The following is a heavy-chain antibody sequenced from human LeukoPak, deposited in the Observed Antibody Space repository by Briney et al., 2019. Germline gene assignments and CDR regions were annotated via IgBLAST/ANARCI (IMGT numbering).Heavy chain of an antibody. CDR3: ARHQPDGNGYNYRSPFDY. Sequence: GGSLRLSCAASGFTFSSNYMSWVRQAPGKGLEWVSVIYSGGNTYYADSVKGRFTISRDNSKNTLYLQMNSLRAEDTAVYYCARHQPDGNGYNYRSPFDYWGQGTLVTVSS. CDR1: GFTFSSNY. D-gene: IGHD5-12*01. CDR2: IYSGGNT. J-gene: IGHJ4*02. V-gene: IGHV3-66*04.